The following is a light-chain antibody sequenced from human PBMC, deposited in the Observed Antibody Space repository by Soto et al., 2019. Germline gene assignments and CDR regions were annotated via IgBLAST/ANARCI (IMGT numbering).Light chain of an antibody. CDR1: QSVHTW. CDR2: DAS. CDR3: QHYHGYPFT. V-gene: IGKV1-5*01. Sequence: DIQMTQSPSTLSASVGARVTITCRASQSVHTWLAWYQQKPGKATVLLIYDASSLKSGVPSRFSGSASGTEFTLTITSLQADDFAIYYCQHYHGYPFTFGPGTKVDIK. J-gene: IGKJ3*01.